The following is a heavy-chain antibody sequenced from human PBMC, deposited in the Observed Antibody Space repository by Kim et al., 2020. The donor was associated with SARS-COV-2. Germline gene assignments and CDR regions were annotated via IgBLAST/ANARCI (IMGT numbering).Heavy chain of an antibody. CDR3: AADWNHIDR. D-gene: IGHD1-1*01. Sequence: GGSLRLSCAASGFTFSSFAMIWVRQAPGKGLEWVSIIGGSGTNTNYADSVKGRFTISRDNSKNMVYLQMNNLRAEDTAVYYCAADWNHIDRWGQGTLVTVSS. CDR2: IGGSGTNT. V-gene: IGHV3-23*01. J-gene: IGHJ5*02. CDR1: GFTFSSFA.